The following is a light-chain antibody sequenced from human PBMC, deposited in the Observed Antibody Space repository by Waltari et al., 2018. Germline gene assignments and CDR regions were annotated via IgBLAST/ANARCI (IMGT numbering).Light chain of an antibody. CDR3: SSYGNRNVV. V-gene: IGLV2-8*01. CDR1: SSDVGDNNF. CDR2: EAT. J-gene: IGLJ2*01. Sequence: QSALTQPPSASGSPGPSVTIPCTGTSSDVGDNNFVSWYQQYPGQAPKVIIYEATKRPSGVPDRFSGSKSGNTASLTVSGLQAEDEADYYCSSYGNRNVVFGGGTKVTVL.